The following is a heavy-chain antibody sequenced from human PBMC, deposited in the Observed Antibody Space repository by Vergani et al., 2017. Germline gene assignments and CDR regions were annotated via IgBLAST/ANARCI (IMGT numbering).Heavy chain of an antibody. D-gene: IGHD2-15*01. CDR2: IRSDESKR. CDR3: AKEGGGYCSGGTCYPEY. Sequence: QVQLVESGGGVVQPGGSLRLSCAASGFTFNSYGMPWVRPAPGKGREWVASIRSDESKRYYGDSMEGPFTISRDNSKNTLYLQMKSLRPADTAVYYCAKEGGGYCSGGTCYPEYWGQGTLVTVSS. CDR1: GFTFNSYG. V-gene: IGHV3-30*02. J-gene: IGHJ4*02.